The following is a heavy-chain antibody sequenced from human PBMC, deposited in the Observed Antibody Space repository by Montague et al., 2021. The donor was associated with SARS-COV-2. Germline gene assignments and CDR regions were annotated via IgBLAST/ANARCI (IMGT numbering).Heavy chain of an antibody. CDR3: ARGVNSGCRLHGCDS. Sequence: TLSLTCTVSGDSIITGHYYWSWIRQHPGKGLEWIVNVYFSGAAYYNPSLQSRVTISPDTSKNQFSVMLTSVTAAATAMYFCARGVNSGCRLHGCDSWGQGTLVTVSS. J-gene: IGHJ4*02. CDR1: GDSIITGHYY. CDR2: VYFSGAA. V-gene: IGHV4-31*03. D-gene: IGHD3-22*01.